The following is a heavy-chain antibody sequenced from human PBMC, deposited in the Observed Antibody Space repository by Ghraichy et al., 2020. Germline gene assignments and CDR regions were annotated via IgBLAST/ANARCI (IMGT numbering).Heavy chain of an antibody. D-gene: IGHD2-2*02. J-gene: IGHJ6*03. CDR2: LYTGGNT. CDR1: GFTVSTNY. CDR3: ARGGCSSTSCYREGYYYYMDV. Sequence: GESLNISCAASGFTVSTNYMSWVRQAPGKGLEWVSVLYTGGNTYYADSVQGRFTISRDISKNTLYLQMNSLRVEDTAVYYCARGGCSSTSCYREGYYYYMDVWGKGTTVTVSS. V-gene: IGHV3-66*02.